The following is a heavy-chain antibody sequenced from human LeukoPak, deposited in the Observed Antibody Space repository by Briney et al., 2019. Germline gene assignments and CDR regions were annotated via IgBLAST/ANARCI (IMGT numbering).Heavy chain of an antibody. Sequence: GGSLRLSCAASGFTFSSYAMGWVRQAPGQGLEWISAISGSGGNTYYAASVKGRFTFSRDNSKNTLFLQMNSPRAEDTAVYYCAKGPKIPAPTYYFDYWGQGTLVTVSS. J-gene: IGHJ4*02. V-gene: IGHV3-23*01. CDR3: AKGPKIPAPTYYFDY. CDR1: GFTFSSYA. D-gene: IGHD2-2*01. CDR2: ISGSGGNT.